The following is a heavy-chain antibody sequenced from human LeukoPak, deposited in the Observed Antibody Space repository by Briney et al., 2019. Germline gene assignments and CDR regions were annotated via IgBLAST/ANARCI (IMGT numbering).Heavy chain of an antibody. CDR2: ISSSGSTI. CDR1: GFTFSSYA. J-gene: IGHJ4*02. CDR3: ARVSSYGYV. Sequence: GGSLRLSCAASGFTFSSYAMGWVRQAPGKGLEWVSYISSSGSTIYYADSVKGRFTISRDNAKNSLYLQMNSLRAEDTAVYYCARVSSYGYVWGQGTLVTVSS. D-gene: IGHD5-18*01. V-gene: IGHV3-48*04.